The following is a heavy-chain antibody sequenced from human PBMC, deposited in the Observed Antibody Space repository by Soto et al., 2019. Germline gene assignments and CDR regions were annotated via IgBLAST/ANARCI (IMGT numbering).Heavy chain of an antibody. CDR3: AREGPPSLN. J-gene: IGHJ4*02. CDR1: GYTFTSYG. Sequence: QVQLVQSGAEVKKPGASVKVSCKASGYTFTSYGISWVRQAPGQGLEWMGWISAYNGNTKYAQNLQGTATMTTATSTSTAYREMRSLRSAAPAVYYCAREGPPSLNWGQGPLVTLSP. CDR2: ISAYNGNT. D-gene: IGHD2-2*01. V-gene: IGHV1-18*01.